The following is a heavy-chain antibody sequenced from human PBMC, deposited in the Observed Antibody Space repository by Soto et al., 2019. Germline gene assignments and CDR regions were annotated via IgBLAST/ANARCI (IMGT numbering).Heavy chain of an antibody. CDR1: GYAWTTYG. Sequence: APGNVSCKASGYAWTTYGISWVRQAPGRGLEWMGWTSAYNGNTKDAQKLQDRVTMTTDAITSTAYMELRSLTSDDTAVYYCVRDREAARPGWYDPWGYGTVVSVSS. V-gene: IGHV1-18*04. J-gene: IGHJ5*02. CDR2: TSAYNGNT. CDR3: VRDREAARPGWYDP. D-gene: IGHD6-6*01.